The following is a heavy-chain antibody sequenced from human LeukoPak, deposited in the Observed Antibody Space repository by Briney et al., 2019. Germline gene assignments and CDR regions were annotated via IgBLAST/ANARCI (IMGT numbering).Heavy chain of an antibody. CDR2: INHSGST. V-gene: IGHV4-34*01. CDR3: AREGIVVVPGVYYYYMDV. CDR1: GSSIGTYS. J-gene: IGHJ6*03. D-gene: IGHD2-2*01. Sequence: SETLSLTCTVSGSSIGTYSWSWIRQPPGRGLEWIGEINHSGSTNYNPSLKSRVTISVDTSKNQFSLKLSSVTAADTAVYYCAREGIVVVPGVYYYYMDVWGKGTTVTVSS.